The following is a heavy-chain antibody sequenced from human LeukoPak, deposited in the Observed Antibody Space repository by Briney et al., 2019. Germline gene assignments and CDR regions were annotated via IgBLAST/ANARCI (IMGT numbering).Heavy chain of an antibody. Sequence: ASVKVSCKASGYTFTSYGISWVRQAPGQGLEWMGWISAYNGNTTYAQKLQGRVTMTTDTSTSTAYMELRSLRSDDTAVYYCARERVFYDSSGLHSWGQGTLVTVSS. J-gene: IGHJ4*02. CDR3: ARERVFYDSSGLHS. D-gene: IGHD3-22*01. CDR2: ISAYNGNT. CDR1: GYTFTSYG. V-gene: IGHV1-18*01.